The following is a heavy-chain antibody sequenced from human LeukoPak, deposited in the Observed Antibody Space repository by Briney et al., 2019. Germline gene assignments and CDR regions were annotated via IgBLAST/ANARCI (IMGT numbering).Heavy chain of an antibody. CDR1: GFTFSSYA. D-gene: IGHD1-26*01. J-gene: IGHJ4*02. V-gene: IGHV3-30-3*01. CDR3: ARDPGGSPDY. CDR2: ISYDGSNK. Sequence: GGSLRLSCAASGFTFSSYAMHWVRQAPGKGLEWVAVISYDGSNKYYADSVKGRFTISRDNSKNTLYLQMNSLRAEDTAVYYCARDPGGSPDYWGQGTLVTVSS.